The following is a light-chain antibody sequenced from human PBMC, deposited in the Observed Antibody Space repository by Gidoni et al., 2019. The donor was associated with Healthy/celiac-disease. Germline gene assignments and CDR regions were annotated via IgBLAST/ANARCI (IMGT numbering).Light chain of an antibody. J-gene: IGKJ1*01. Sequence: IVMTQSPATLSVSPGGRATLSCRARQSVGSHLAWYQQKPGQAPGLLIYGSSTRAPGIPATFSGSGSATVFTLTSSILQSEDFAVYYWQHNNYWPLTFGQGTRVEIK. CDR1: QSVGSH. V-gene: IGKV3-15*01. CDR3: QHNNYWPLT. CDR2: GSS.